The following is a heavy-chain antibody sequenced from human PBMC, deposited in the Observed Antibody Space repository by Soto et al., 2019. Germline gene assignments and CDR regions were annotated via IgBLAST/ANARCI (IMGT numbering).Heavy chain of an antibody. Sequence: ASVKVSFKDSGYTFTSYGISWVRQAPGQGLEWMGWISAYNGNTNYAQKLQGRVTMTTDTSTSKAYMELRSLRSDDKAVYYCARRGGVGATTRGWFDPWGQGTLVTVSS. CDR2: ISAYNGNT. J-gene: IGHJ5*02. D-gene: IGHD1-26*01. V-gene: IGHV1-18*01. CDR3: ARRGGVGATTRGWFDP. CDR1: GYTFTSYG.